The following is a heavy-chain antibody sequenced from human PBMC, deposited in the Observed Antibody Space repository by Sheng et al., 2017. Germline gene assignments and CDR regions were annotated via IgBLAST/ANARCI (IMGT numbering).Heavy chain of an antibody. CDR2: IYHSGST. V-gene: IGHV4-38-2*02. D-gene: IGHD2-2*02. CDR3: ARRPTYQLLYAFDY. J-gene: IGHJ4*02. Sequence: QVQLQESGPGLVKPSETLSLTCTVSGYSISSGYYWGWIRQPPGKGLEWIGSIYHSGSTYYNPSLKSRVTISVDTSKNQFSLKLSSVTAADTAVYYCARRPTYQLLYAFDYWGQGTLVTVSS. CDR1: GYSISSGYY.